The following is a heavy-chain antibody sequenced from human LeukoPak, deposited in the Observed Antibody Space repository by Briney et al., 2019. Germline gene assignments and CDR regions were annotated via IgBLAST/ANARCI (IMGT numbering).Heavy chain of an antibody. J-gene: IGHJ6*03. CDR2: IKQDGSEK. Sequence: GGSLRLSCAASGFTFSSYWMSWVRQAPGKGLEWVANIKQDGSEKYYVDSVKGRFTISRDNAKNSLYLQMNSLRAEDTAVYYCARQTEWLALGDYYYMDVWGKGTTVTVSS. CDR1: GFTFSSYW. CDR3: ARQTEWLALGDYYYMDV. D-gene: IGHD6-19*01. V-gene: IGHV3-7*01.